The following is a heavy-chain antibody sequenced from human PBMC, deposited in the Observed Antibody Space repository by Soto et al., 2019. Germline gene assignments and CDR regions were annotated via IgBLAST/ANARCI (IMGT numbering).Heavy chain of an antibody. Sequence: GVSLRLSCAASGFTFSSYAMTWVRQAPGKGLEWVSAISGSGGSTYYAESVKGRFTISRDNSKNTLYLKMNSLRAEDTAVYYCAKSHTYCSGGSCYSLVGYFDYWGQGSLVTVSS. V-gene: IGHV3-23*01. CDR1: GFTFSSYA. J-gene: IGHJ4*02. D-gene: IGHD2-15*01. CDR2: ISGSGGST. CDR3: AKSHTYCSGGSCYSLVGYFDY.